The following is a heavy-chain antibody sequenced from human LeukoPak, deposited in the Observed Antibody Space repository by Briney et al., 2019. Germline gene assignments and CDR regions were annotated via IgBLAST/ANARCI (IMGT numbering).Heavy chain of an antibody. D-gene: IGHD3-16*01. CDR2: IWYDGSNK. CDR3: ARDGGAHYYYGMDV. CDR1: GLTFSSYG. J-gene: IGHJ6*02. Sequence: GGSLRLSCAASGLTFSSYGMHWVRQAPGKGLEWVAVIWYDGSNKYYADSVKGRFTISRDNSKNTLYLQMNSLRAEDTAVYYCARDGGAHYYYGMDVWGQGTTVTVSS. V-gene: IGHV3-33*01.